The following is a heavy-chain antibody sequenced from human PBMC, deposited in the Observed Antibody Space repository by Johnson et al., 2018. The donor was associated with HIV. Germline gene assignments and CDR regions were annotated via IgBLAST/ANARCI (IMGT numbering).Heavy chain of an antibody. CDR1: GFTFDDYA. V-gene: IGHV3-64*01. CDR2: ISSNGGST. CDR3: ARELQLWFSAFDI. J-gene: IGHJ3*02. D-gene: IGHD5-18*01. Sequence: VQLVESGGGLVQPGRSLRLSCAASGFTFDDYAMHWVRQAPGKGLEWVSGISSNGGSTYYANSVKGRFTISRDNSKNTLYLQMGSLRDEDMAVYYCARELQLWFSAFDIWGQGTMVTVSS.